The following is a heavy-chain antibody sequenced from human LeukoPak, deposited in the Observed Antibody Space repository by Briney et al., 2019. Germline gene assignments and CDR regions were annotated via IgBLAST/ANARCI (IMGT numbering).Heavy chain of an antibody. D-gene: IGHD6-6*01. J-gene: IGHJ4*02. CDR3: ARGRLVSSQPFDY. V-gene: IGHV4-34*01. Sequence: SETLSLTCAVYGGSFSGYYWSWIRQPPGKGLEWIGELNHSGSTNYNPSLKSRVTISADTSKNQFSLKLSSVTAADTAVYYCARGRLVSSQPFDYWGQGTLVTVSS. CDR2: LNHSGST. CDR1: GGSFSGYY.